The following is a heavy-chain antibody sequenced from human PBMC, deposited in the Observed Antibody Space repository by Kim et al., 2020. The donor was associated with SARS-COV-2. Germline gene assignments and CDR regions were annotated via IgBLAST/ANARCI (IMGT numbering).Heavy chain of an antibody. V-gene: IGHV4-31*02. J-gene: IGHJ5*02. D-gene: IGHD6-13*01. CDR3: ARANHIAAAGTDNWFDP. Sequence: LKSRVTISVDTSKNQFSLKLSSVTAAATAVYYCARANHIAAAGTDNWFDPWGQGTLVTVSS.